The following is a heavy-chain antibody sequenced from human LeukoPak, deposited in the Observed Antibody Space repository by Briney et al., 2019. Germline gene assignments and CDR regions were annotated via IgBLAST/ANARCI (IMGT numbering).Heavy chain of an antibody. D-gene: IGHD3-10*01. CDR1: GFTFSSYG. Sequence: GGSLRLSCAASGFTFSSYGMHWVRQAPGKGLEWVAVISYDGSNKYYADSVKGRFIISRDNSKNTLYLQMNSLRAEDTAVYYCAKGRDPFSPYYHGSGSYYSWGQGTLVTVSS. V-gene: IGHV3-30*18. CDR3: AKGRDPFSPYYHGSGSYYS. J-gene: IGHJ4*02. CDR2: ISYDGSNK.